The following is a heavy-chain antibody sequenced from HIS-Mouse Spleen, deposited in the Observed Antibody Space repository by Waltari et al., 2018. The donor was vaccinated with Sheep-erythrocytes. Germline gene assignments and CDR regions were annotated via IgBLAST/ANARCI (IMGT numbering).Heavy chain of an antibody. J-gene: IGHJ3*02. Sequence: EVQLVQSGAEVKKPGESLKISCKGSGYSFTSYWIGWVRQMPGKGLEWMGIIYPVASETRYSPSCQGQVTSSADKSISTAYLQWSSLKASDTAMYYCARRTYYDFWSGYYTDAFDIWGQGTMVTVSS. D-gene: IGHD3-3*01. V-gene: IGHV5-51*03. CDR3: ARRTYYDFWSGYYTDAFDI. CDR2: IYPVASET. CDR1: GYSFTSYW.